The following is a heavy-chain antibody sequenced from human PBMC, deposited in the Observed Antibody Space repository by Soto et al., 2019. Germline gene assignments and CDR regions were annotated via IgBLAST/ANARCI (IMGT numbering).Heavy chain of an antibody. V-gene: IGHV3-73*01. CDR3: FRENYCSYHGMDA. J-gene: IGHJ6*02. CDR2: IRSKANSYAT. CDR1: GFAFSGST. Sequence: GGSLRLSCAGSGFAFSGSTIHWVRQASGKGLEWVGRIRSKANSYATAYAASVKGRFIISRDDSKTTAYLQMSSLKIEDTAVYYCFRENYCSYHGMDAWGQGTTVTVSS.